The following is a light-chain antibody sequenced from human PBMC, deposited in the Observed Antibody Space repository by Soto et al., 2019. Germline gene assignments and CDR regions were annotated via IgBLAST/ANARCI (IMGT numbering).Light chain of an antibody. CDR1: QSVSSSY. CDR2: RAS. Sequence: EIVLTQSPGTLSLSPGERATLSCRASQSVSSSYLAWYQQKPGQAPRLLIYRASSRSTGIPDRFSGSGSGTDFTLTISRLEPEDFAVYYCQQYGSSPPYTFGQGNKLEIK. V-gene: IGKV3-20*01. CDR3: QQYGSSPPYT. J-gene: IGKJ2*01.